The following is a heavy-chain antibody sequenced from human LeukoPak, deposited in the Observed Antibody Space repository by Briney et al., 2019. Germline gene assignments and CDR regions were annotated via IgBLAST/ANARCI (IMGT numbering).Heavy chain of an antibody. CDR2: ISYDGSNK. J-gene: IGHJ6*02. CDR3: ARDGETTGYYYYGMDV. D-gene: IGHD1-14*01. V-gene: IGHV3-30*04. CDR1: GFTFSSYA. Sequence: EGSLRLSCAASGFTFSSYAMHWVRQAPGKGLEWVAVISYDGSNKYYADSVKGRFTISRDNSKNTLYLQMNSLRAEDTAVYYCARDGETTGYYYYGMDVWGQGTTVTVSS.